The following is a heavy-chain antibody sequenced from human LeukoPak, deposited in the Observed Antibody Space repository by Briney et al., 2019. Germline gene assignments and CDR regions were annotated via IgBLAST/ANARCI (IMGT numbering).Heavy chain of an antibody. J-gene: IGHJ4*02. CDR2: IYTSGST. D-gene: IGHD6-13*01. Sequence: SETLSLTCTVSGGSISSGSYYWSWIRQPAGTGLEWIGRIYTSGSTNYNPSLKSRVTISVDTSKNQFSLKLSSVTAADTAVYYCARESYSSSWCFDYWGQGTLVTVSS. CDR1: GGSISSGSYY. V-gene: IGHV4-61*02. CDR3: ARESYSSSWCFDY.